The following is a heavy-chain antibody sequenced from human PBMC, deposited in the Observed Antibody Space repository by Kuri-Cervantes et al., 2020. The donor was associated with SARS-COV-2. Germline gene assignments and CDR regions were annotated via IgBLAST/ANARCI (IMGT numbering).Heavy chain of an antibody. CDR1: GFTFRSYW. J-gene: IGHJ4*02. Sequence: GESLKISCAASGFTFRSYWMSWVRQAPGKGLEWVANIKQDGSEKYYVDSVKGRFTISRDNAKNSLYLQMNSLRAEDTAVYYCARGLSRKPFDYWGQGTLVTVSS. CDR2: IKQDGSEK. CDR3: ARGLSRKPFDY. V-gene: IGHV3-7*01.